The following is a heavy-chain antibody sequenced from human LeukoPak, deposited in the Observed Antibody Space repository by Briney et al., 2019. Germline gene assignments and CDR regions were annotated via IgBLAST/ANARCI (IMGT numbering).Heavy chain of an antibody. V-gene: IGHV1-2*02. CDR3: ATLGVITIFGVITNDAFDI. J-gene: IGHJ3*02. CDR2: INPNSGGT. CDR1: GYTFTGYY. Sequence: ASVKVSCKTSGYTFTGYYMHWVRQAPGQGLEWMGWINPNSGGTNYAQKFQGRVTMTRDTSISTAYMELTRLRSGDTAVYYCATLGVITIFGVITNDAFDIWGQGTMVTVSS. D-gene: IGHD3-3*01.